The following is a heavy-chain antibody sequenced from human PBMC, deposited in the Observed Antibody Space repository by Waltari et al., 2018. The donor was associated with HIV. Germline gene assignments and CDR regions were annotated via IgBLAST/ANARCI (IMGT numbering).Heavy chain of an antibody. D-gene: IGHD3-10*01. J-gene: IGHJ5*02. CDR3: ARGGITMVRGVINRWFDP. CDR2: INHSGST. Sequence: QVQLQQWGAGLLKPSETLSLTSAVYGGSFSGYYWGCLRQPPGKGLEWIGEINHSGSTNYNPSLKSRVTISVDTSKNQFSLKLSSVTAADTAVYYCARGGITMVRGVINRWFDPWGQGTLVTVSS. V-gene: IGHV4-34*01. CDR1: GGSFSGYY.